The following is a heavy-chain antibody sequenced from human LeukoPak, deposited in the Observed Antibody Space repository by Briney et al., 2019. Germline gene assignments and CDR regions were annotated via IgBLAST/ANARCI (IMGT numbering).Heavy chain of an antibody. J-gene: IGHJ4*02. Sequence: GGSLRLSCAASGFTFSSYSMNWVRQAPGKGLEWVSSISSSSSYIYYADSVKGRFTISRDNAKNSLYLQMNSLRAEDTAVYYCARPMVRGVSDYWGQGTLVTVSS. CDR2: ISSSSSYI. D-gene: IGHD3-10*01. CDR3: ARPMVRGVSDY. CDR1: GFTFSSYS. V-gene: IGHV3-21*01.